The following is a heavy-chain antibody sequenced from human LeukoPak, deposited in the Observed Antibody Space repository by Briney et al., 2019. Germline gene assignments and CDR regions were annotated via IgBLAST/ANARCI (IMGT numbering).Heavy chain of an antibody. CDR3: AKGIDYGDYMDV. CDR2: IRYDGSIK. CDR1: GFTFSSYG. D-gene: IGHD4-17*01. Sequence: GGSLRLSCAASGFTFSSYGIHWVRQAPGKGLEWVAFIRYDGSIKDYADSVKGRFTISRDNSKDTLYLQMNSLRAEDTAVYYCAKGIDYGDYMDVWGKGTTVTVSS. J-gene: IGHJ6*03. V-gene: IGHV3-30*02.